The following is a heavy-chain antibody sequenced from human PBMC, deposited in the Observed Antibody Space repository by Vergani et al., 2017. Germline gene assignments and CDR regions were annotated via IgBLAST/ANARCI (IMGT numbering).Heavy chain of an antibody. CDR3: ARDLWKSYGSGSYYYYYGMDV. Sequence: QVQLQESGPGLVKPSETLSLTCTVSGSSISSGDYYWSWIRQPPGKGLEWIGYIYYSVSTYYNPSLKSRVTISVDTSKNQFSLKLFSVTAADTAVYYCARDLWKSYGSGSYYYYYGMDVWGQGTTVTVSS. CDR2: IYYSVST. J-gene: IGHJ6*02. CDR1: GSSISSGDYY. D-gene: IGHD3-10*01. V-gene: IGHV4-30-4*08.